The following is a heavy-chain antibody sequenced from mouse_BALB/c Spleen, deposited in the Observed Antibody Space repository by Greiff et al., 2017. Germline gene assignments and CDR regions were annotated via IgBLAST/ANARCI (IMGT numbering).Heavy chain of an antibody. J-gene: IGHJ2*01. Sequence: EVKLMESGGGLVKPGGSLKLSCAASGFTFSSYAMSWVRQTPEKRLERVASISSGGSTYYPDSVKGRFTISRDNARNILYLQMSSLRSEDTAMYYCARASYDYGSFDYWGQGTTLTVSS. CDR2: ISSGGST. CDR3: ARASYDYGSFDY. V-gene: IGHV5-6-5*01. CDR1: GFTFSSYA. D-gene: IGHD2-4*01.